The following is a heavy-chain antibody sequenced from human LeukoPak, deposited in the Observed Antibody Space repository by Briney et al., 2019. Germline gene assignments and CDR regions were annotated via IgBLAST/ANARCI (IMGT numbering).Heavy chain of an antibody. CDR1: GYSISSGYY. CDR3: ANQQLWFDY. V-gene: IGHV4-38-2*01. D-gene: IGHD5-18*01. J-gene: IGHJ4*02. CDR2: IYHSGST. Sequence: PSETLSLTCAVSGYSISSGYYWGWLRQPPGKGLEWIGSIYHSGSTYYNPSLKSRVTISVDTSKNQFSLKLSSVTAADTAVYYCANQQLWFDYWGQGTLVTVSS.